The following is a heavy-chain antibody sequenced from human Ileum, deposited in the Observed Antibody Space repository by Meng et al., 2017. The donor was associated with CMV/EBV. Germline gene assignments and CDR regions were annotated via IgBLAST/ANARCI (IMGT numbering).Heavy chain of an antibody. Sequence: QADLRESGPGLVKLSETLSLTCTVSSASISPYYWNWIRQPAGKGLEWIGRIYTGGPTDYNPSLKSRVTMSVDTSKNQFFLNLSSVTAADTAVYYCARGQTVRGFEYWGLGILVTVSS. D-gene: IGHD3-10*01. CDR1: SASISPYY. V-gene: IGHV4-4*07. CDR2: IYTGGPT. J-gene: IGHJ4*02. CDR3: ARGQTVRGFEY.